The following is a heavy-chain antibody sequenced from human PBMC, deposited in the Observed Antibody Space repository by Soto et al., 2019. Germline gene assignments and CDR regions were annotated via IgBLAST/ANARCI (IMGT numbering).Heavy chain of an antibody. J-gene: IGHJ4*02. D-gene: IGHD3-22*01. CDR1: GFTFSSHS. V-gene: IGHV3-21*01. CDR2: ISSSSSYI. Sequence: PGGSLRLSCAASGFTFSSHSMNWVRQAPGKGLEWVSSISSSSSYIYYADSVKGRFTISRDNAKNSLYLQMNSLRAEDTAVYYCARDKDVVITEANFDYWGQGTLVTVSS. CDR3: ARDKDVVITEANFDY.